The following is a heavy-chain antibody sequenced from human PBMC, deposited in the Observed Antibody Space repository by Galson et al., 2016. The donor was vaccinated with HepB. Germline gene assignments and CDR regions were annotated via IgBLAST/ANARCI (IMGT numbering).Heavy chain of an antibody. J-gene: IGHJ4*02. D-gene: IGHD5-24*01. Sequence: SVKVSCKVSGETLTYLSIHWLRQAPGKGLEWLGGFDPDDGETDYAQRFAGRLTLTEDTSTGTAYMDLSSLRSEDTAVYYCAIGDVYGTSAFLWCVGSFDYWGQGTLVTVSS. CDR1: GETLTYLS. CDR3: AIGDVYGTSAFLWCVGSFDY. V-gene: IGHV1-24*01. CDR2: FDPDDGET.